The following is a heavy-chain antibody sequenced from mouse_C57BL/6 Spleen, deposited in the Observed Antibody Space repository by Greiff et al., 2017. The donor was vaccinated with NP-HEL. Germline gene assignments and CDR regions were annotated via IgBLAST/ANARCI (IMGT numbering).Heavy chain of an antibody. V-gene: IGHV1-82*01. J-gene: IGHJ4*01. CDR3: ARGLMDY. CDR1: GYAFSSSW. CDR2: IYPGDGDT. Sequence: QVQLKESGPELVKPGASVKISCKASGYAFSSSWMNWVKQRPGKGLEWIGRIYPGDGDTNYNGKFKGKATLTADKSSSTAYMQLSSLTSEDSAVYFCARGLMDYWGQGTSVTVSS. D-gene: IGHD3-1*01.